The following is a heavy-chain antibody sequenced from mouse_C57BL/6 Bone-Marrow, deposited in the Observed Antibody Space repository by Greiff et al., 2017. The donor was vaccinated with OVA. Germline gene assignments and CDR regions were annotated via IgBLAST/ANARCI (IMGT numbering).Heavy chain of an antibody. D-gene: IGHD3-1*01. CDR1: GYSFTDYN. V-gene: IGHV1-39*01. J-gene: IGHJ2*01. CDR2: INPNYGTT. Sequence: EIQLQQSGPELVKPGASVKISCKASGYSFTDYNMNWVKQSNGKSLEWIGVINPNYGTTSYNQKFKGKATLTVDQSSSTAYMQLNSLTSEDSAVYYGASRWLWLRCYFDDWGQGTTLTVSS. CDR3: ASRWLWLRCYFDD.